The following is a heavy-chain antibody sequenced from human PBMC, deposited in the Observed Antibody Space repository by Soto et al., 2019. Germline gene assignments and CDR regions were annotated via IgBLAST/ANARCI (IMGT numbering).Heavy chain of an antibody. CDR3: ARDLWQSIAAAGLHYYDYMDV. Sequence: QVQLVQSGAEVKKPGASVKVSCKASGYTFTSYYMHWVRQAPGQGLEWMGIINPSGGSTSYAQKFQGRVTMTRDTSTSTGYMELSSLRSEDTAVYYCARDLWQSIAAAGLHYYDYMDVWGKGTTVTVSS. D-gene: IGHD6-13*01. V-gene: IGHV1-46*03. J-gene: IGHJ6*03. CDR1: GYTFTSYY. CDR2: INPSGGST.